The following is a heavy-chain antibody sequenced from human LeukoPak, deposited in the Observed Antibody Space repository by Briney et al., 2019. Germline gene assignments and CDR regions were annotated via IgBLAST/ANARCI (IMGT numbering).Heavy chain of an antibody. D-gene: IGHD3-3*01. Sequence: QSGGSLRLSCAASGFTSSNYWMSWVRQAPGKGLEWVANIKQDGSEKYYVDSVKGRFTISRDNAKNSLYLQMNSLRAEDTAVYYCARRYDFWSGYYYHWGQGTLVTVSS. CDR3: ARRYDFWSGYYYH. V-gene: IGHV3-7*01. CDR1: GFTSSNYW. J-gene: IGHJ5*02. CDR2: IKQDGSEK.